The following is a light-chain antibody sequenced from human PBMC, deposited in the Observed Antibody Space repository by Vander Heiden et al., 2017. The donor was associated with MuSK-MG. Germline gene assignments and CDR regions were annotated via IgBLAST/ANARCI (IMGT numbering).Light chain of an antibody. Sequence: QSALTQPASVSGSPGQSITISCTGTSSAVGSYNLVSWYQPPPGNAPKLMIYEVSKRPAGVATRFSGSKSGTTASLTISGRQAEAAADYYCCSYAGYSTVVFGGGTKLTVL. CDR1: SSAVGSYNL. CDR3: CSYAGYSTVV. J-gene: IGLJ2*01. CDR2: EVS. V-gene: IGLV2-23*02.